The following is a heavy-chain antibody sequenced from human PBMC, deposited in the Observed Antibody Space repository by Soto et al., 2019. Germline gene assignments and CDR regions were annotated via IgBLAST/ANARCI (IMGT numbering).Heavy chain of an antibody. V-gene: IGHV4-59*01. D-gene: IGHD6-13*01. J-gene: IGHJ4*02. CDR1: VGSISSYY. CDR3: AGSWSTPGRADY. Sequence: PSETLSLTCTVSVGSISSYYWSWIRQPPGKGLEWIGYIYYSGSTNYNPSLKSRVTISVDTSKNQFSLKLSSVTAADTAVYYCAGSWSTPGRADYWGQGTLVTVSS. CDR2: IYYSGST.